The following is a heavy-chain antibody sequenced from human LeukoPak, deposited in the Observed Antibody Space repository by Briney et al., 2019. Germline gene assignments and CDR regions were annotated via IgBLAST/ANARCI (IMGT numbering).Heavy chain of an antibody. CDR3: ARHRYYYRSGSYYGAPYYMDV. CDR2: IYTSGTI. V-gene: IGHV4-4*07. Sequence: SETLSLTCTVSGGSISSYYWSWIRQPAGTALEWIGRIYTSGTITYNPSLKSRVTMSVDTSKNQFSLKLSSVTAADTAVYYCARHRYYYRSGSYYGAPYYMDVWGKGTTVTISS. D-gene: IGHD3-10*01. CDR1: GGSISSYY. J-gene: IGHJ6*03.